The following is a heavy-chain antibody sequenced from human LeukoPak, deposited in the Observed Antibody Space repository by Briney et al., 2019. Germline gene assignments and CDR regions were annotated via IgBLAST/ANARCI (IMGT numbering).Heavy chain of an antibody. CDR1: GFTFSSYS. D-gene: IGHD5-24*01. CDR2: ISSSSSYI. CDR3: ARGSGRDGYNR. Sequence: GGSLRLSCAASGFTFSSYSMNWVRQAPGKGLEWVSSISSSSSYIYYADSVKGRFTISRDNAKNSLYLQMNSLRAEDTAVYYRARGSGRDGYNRWGQGTLVTVSS. V-gene: IGHV3-21*04. J-gene: IGHJ4*02.